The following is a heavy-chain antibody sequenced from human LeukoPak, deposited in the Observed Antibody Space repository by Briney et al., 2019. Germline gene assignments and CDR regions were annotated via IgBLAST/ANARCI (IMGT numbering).Heavy chain of an antibody. CDR1: GFTFDDYG. CDR2: INWNGGST. J-gene: IGHJ4*02. Sequence: GGSLRLSCAASGFTFDDYGMSWVRQIPGKGLKWVSGINWNGGSTGHADSVKGRFTISRDNAKNSLYLEMNSLRAEDTALYHCARGRRNCSSTSCYTSYYFDYWGRGTLVTVSS. V-gene: IGHV3-20*01. D-gene: IGHD2-2*02. CDR3: ARGRRNCSSTSCYTSYYFDY.